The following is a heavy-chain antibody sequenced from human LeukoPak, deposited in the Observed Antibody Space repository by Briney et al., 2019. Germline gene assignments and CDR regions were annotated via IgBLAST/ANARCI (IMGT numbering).Heavy chain of an antibody. V-gene: IGHV3-74*01. CDR1: GFTFSSYW. Sequence: GGSLRLSCAASGFTFSSYWMHWVRQAPGKGLVWVSRINSDGSSTSYADSVKGRFTISRDNAKNTLYLQMNSLRAEDTAVYYCARTYSSSWFDPLPPEFDPWGQGTLVTVSS. CDR3: ARTYSSSWFDPLPPEFDP. D-gene: IGHD6-13*01. CDR2: INSDGSST. J-gene: IGHJ5*02.